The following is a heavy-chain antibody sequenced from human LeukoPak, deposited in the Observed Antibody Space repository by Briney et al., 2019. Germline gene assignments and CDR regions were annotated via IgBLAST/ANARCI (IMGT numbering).Heavy chain of an antibody. CDR3: ARGRLATYYYFDG. CDR1: GYTFTGYY. CDR2: INPNSGGT. V-gene: IGHV1-2*02. D-gene: IGHD5-12*01. J-gene: IGHJ4*02. Sequence: ASVKVSCKASGYTFTGYYIHWVRQAPGQGLEWMGWINPNSGGTKYAQKFQGRVTMTRDTSISTAYMELSSLRSDEAAVYYCARGRLATYYYFDGWGQGTLVTVSS.